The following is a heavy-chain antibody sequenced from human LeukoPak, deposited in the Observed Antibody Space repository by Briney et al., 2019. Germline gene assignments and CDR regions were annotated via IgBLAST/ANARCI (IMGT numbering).Heavy chain of an antibody. Sequence: SETLSLTCTVSGGSISSYYWSWIRQPPGKGLEWIGYIYYSGSTNYNPSLKSRVTISVDTSKNQFSLKLSSVTAADTAVYYCARDFGSGWGDGWFDPWGQGTLVTVSS. CDR3: ARDFGSGWGDGWFDP. V-gene: IGHV4-59*12. D-gene: IGHD6-19*01. J-gene: IGHJ5*02. CDR1: GGSISSYY. CDR2: IYYSGST.